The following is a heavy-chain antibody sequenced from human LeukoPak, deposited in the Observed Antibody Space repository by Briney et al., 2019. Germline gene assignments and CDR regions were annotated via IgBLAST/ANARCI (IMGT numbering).Heavy chain of an antibody. CDR2: ISSSSSTI. CDR3: ARVRSPRGAYNWFDP. Sequence: GGSLRLSCAASGFTFSSYSMNWVRQAPGKGLEWVSYISSSSSTIYYADSVKGRFTISRDNAKNSLYLQMNSLRAEDTAVYYCARVRSPRGAYNWFDPWGQGTLVTVSS. D-gene: IGHD4-17*01. V-gene: IGHV3-48*01. CDR1: GFTFSSYS. J-gene: IGHJ5*02.